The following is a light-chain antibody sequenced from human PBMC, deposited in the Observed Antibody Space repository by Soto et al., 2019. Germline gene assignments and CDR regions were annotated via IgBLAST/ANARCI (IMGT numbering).Light chain of an antibody. CDR3: HQYNNCPLS. J-gene: IGKJ4*01. Sequence: EVVMTQSPATLSVSPGERATLSCRASQSVSSNLAWYQQKPGQAPRLLIYGASTRATGIPARFSGSGSGTEFTLTISSLESEDFAVYYCHQYNNCPLSCGGGTKVEIK. CDR2: GAS. V-gene: IGKV3-15*01. CDR1: QSVSSN.